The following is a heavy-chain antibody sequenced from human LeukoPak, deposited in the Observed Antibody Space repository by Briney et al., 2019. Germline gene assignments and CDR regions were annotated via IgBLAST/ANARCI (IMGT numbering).Heavy chain of an antibody. CDR2: INHRGST. CDR1: GGSFSGYY. J-gene: IGHJ3*02. Sequence: SETLSLTCAVYGGSFSGYYWSWIRQPPGKGLEWIGEINHRGSTNYNPSLKSRVTISVDTSKNQFSLKLSSVTAADTAVYYCARGGYYGSGSPDDAFDIWGQGTMVTVSS. CDR3: ARGGYYGSGSPDDAFDI. D-gene: IGHD3-10*01. V-gene: IGHV4-34*01.